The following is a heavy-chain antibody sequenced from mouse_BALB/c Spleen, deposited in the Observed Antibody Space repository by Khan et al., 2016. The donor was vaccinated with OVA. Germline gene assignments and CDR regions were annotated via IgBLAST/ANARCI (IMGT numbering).Heavy chain of an antibody. CDR1: GYTFTSYT. J-gene: IGHJ3*01. D-gene: IGHD2-14*01. Sequence: QVQLKESRAELARPGASVKMSCKASGYTFTSYTIHWVRQRPGQAPEWIGHINPSNDYTNYNQNFKDKATLIVDKSSNTAYMQLSSLTSEDSAVYYCVREGAYSRSDGWCAYWGQGTLVTVSA. V-gene: IGHV1-4*01. CDR3: VREGAYSRSDGWCAY. CDR2: INPSNDYT.